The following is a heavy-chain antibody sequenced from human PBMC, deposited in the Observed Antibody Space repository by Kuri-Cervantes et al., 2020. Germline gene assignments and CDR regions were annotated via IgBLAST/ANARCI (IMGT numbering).Heavy chain of an antibody. CDR1: GYSFTSYW. CDR2: IYPGGSET. J-gene: IGHJ4*02. V-gene: IGHV5-51*01. Sequence: GESLKISCKGSGYSFTSYWIGWVRQMPGKGLEWMGIIYPGGSETRYSPSFQGQVTISADKSISTTFLQWNSLKASDTAMYYCARQRYFDYWGQGTLVTVSS. CDR3: ARQRYFDY.